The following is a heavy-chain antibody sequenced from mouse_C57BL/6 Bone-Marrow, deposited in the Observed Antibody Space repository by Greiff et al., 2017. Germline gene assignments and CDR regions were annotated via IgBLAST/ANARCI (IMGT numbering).Heavy chain of an antibody. V-gene: IGHV1-50*01. CDR1: GYTFTSYW. CDR3: ARHPFDV. CDR2: IDPSDSYT. J-gene: IGHJ1*03. Sequence: QVQLQQSGAELVKPGASVKLSCKASGYTFTSYWMQWVKQRPGQGLEWIGEIDPSDSYTNYNQKFKGKATLTVDTSSSTAYMQLSSLTSEDSAVYYCARHPFDVWGTGTTVTVSS.